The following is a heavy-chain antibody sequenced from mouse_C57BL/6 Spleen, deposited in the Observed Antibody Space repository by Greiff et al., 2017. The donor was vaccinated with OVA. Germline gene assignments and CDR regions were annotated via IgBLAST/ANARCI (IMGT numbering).Heavy chain of an antibody. CDR3: ARERDYYGAWYFDV. CDR2: ISDGGSYT. Sequence: DVMLVESGGVLVKPGGSLKLSCAASGFTFSSYAMSWVRQTPEKRLEWVATISDGGSYTYYPDNVKGRFTISRDNAKNNLYLQMSHLKSEDTAMYYCARERDYYGAWYFDVWGTGTTVTVSS. V-gene: IGHV5-4*01. J-gene: IGHJ1*03. D-gene: IGHD1-1*01. CDR1: GFTFSSYA.